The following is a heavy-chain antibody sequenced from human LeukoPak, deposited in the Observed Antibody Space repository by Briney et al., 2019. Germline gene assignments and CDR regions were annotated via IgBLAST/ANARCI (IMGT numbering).Heavy chain of an antibody. CDR2: ITSSGAAT. V-gene: IGHV3-23*01. Sequence: PGGSLRLSCAASGFTLSSCAMSWVRQAPAKGLEWVSSITSSGAATYYADSVKGRFTISRDNSDNTLYLQTNSLRAEDTAVYYCAKDRPNYYGSNGHYYKLNGDCWGQGTLVTVSS. J-gene: IGHJ4*02. CDR1: GFTLSSCA. CDR3: AKDRPNYYGSNGHYYKLNGDC. D-gene: IGHD3-22*01.